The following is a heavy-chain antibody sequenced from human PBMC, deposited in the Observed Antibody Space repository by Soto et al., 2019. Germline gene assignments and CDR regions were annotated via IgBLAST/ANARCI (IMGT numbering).Heavy chain of an antibody. CDR2: IDSDGSST. V-gene: IGHV3-74*01. CDR3: TRSITGYSYPDT. J-gene: IGHJ5*02. D-gene: IGHD3-16*02. CDR1: GFTFTNYW. Sequence: PGGSLRLSCAASGFTFTNYWMHWVRQAPGKGLVWVSRIDSDGSSTVYVDSVKGRFTISRDNAKNTLYLQMNSLRAEDTALYYCTRSITGYSYPDTWGQGTLVTVSS.